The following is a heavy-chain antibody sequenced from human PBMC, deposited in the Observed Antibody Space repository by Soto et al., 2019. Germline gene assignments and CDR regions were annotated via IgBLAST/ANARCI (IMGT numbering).Heavy chain of an antibody. V-gene: IGHV3-21*06. D-gene: IGHD3-22*01. CDR3: ERDRMPNDRGLGDLAY. J-gene: IGHJ4*02. CDR1: GFTFNTYS. CDR2: ITSKTGDQ. Sequence: VRLVESGGGLVKPGGSLRLSCAASGFTFNTYSMNWVRQAPGKGLEWVSSITSKTGDQYYADSVKGRFIISRDNTKNSLSLQVTSLRDEDTAVYYCERDRMPNDRGLGDLAYWGQGTLVTVSS.